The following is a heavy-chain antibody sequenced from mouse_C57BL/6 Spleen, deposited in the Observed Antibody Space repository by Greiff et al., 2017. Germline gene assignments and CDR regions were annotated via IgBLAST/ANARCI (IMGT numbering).Heavy chain of an antibody. Sequence: QVQLQQPGAELVKPGASVKLSCKASGYTFTSYWMQWVKQRPGQGLEWIGEIDPSDSYTNYNQKCKGKATLTVATSSSPAYVQLSSLTSDDAAVYYCASSNYGFYYAMYYWGQGTSVTVSS. CDR3: ASSNYGFYYAMYY. V-gene: IGHV1-50*01. CDR2: IDPSDSYT. D-gene: IGHD2-5*01. CDR1: GYTFTSYW. J-gene: IGHJ4*01.